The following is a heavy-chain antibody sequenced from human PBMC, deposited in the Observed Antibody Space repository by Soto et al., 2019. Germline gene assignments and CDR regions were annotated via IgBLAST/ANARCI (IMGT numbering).Heavy chain of an antibody. CDR2: IYYSGST. CDR1: GGSISSGGYY. CDR3: AREKTRSSNVDP. Sequence: SETLSLTCTVSGGSISSGGYYWSWIRQHPGKGLEWIGYIYYSGSTYYNPSLRSRVTISVDTSKNQFSLKLSSVTAADTAVYYCAREKTRSSNVDPWGQGTLVTVSS. V-gene: IGHV4-31*03. J-gene: IGHJ5*02. D-gene: IGHD2-2*01.